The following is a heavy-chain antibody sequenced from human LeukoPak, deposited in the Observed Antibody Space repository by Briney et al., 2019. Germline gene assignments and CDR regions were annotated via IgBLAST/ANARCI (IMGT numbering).Heavy chain of an antibody. V-gene: IGHV3-30-3*01. J-gene: IGHJ4*02. CDR2: ISYDGSNK. CDR1: GFTFSSYA. CDR3: ARDVRD. Sequence: GRSLRLSCAASGFTFSSYAVHWVRQAPGKGLEWVAVISYDGSNKYYADSVKGRFTISRDNSKNTLYLQMNSLRAEDTAVYYCARDVRDWGQGTLVTVSS.